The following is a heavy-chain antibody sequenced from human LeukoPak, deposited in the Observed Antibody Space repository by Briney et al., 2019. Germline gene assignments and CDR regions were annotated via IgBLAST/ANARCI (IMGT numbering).Heavy chain of an antibody. CDR2: IRHDGSNK. CDR1: GFTFSSYG. Sequence: QPGGSLRLSCAASGFTFSSYGMHWVRLAPGKGLEWVAFIRHDGSNKYYRDSVKGRFTISRDNSKNTLYLQMNSLRAEDTAVYYCARSRLWFYYYYMDVWGKGTTVTVSS. V-gene: IGHV3-30*02. D-gene: IGHD5-18*01. J-gene: IGHJ6*03. CDR3: ARSRLWFYYYYMDV.